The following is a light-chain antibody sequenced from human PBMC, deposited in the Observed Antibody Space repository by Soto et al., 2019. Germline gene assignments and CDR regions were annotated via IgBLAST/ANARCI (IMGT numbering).Light chain of an antibody. CDR3: QSADTSGNIED. Sequence: SYELTQPPSMSVSPGQTAVITCSGDALPRQYVYWFKQKPGQAPVLVIYQDTRRPPTIPARFSGSASGTTVSLTISGVQADDEADYYCQSADTSGNIEDFGPGTQVTVL. CDR1: ALPRQY. J-gene: IGLJ1*01. V-gene: IGLV3-25*02. CDR2: QDT.